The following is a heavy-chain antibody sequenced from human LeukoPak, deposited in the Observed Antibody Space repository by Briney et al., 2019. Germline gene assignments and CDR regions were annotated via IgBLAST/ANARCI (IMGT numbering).Heavy chain of an antibody. V-gene: IGHV3-23*01. J-gene: IGHJ3*02. CDR2: FSGNGDWT. D-gene: IGHD5-24*01. Sequence: QPGGSLRLSCAASGFSVDSYGMSWVRQAPGKGLEWVSTFSGNGDWTHYSDSVKGRFTISRDNSKNTLYLQMNSLRVEDTALYYCAKDGFNYTSRENDGFDIWGQGTMVTVSS. CDR1: GFSVDSYG. CDR3: AKDGFNYTSRENDGFDI.